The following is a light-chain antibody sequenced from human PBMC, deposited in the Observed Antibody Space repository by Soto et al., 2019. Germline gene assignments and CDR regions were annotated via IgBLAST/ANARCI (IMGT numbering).Light chain of an antibody. J-gene: IGLJ1*01. CDR3: QSYDSSLSVYV. V-gene: IGLV2-14*01. CDR2: GVS. Sequence: QSVLTQPASVSGSPGQSITISCSGKRSDIGSYNYVAWYQQFPGKTPKILIYGVSNRPSGVSSRFSGSKSGNTASLTISGLQAEDEADYYCQSYDSSLSVYVFGTGTKVTVL. CDR1: RSDIGSYNY.